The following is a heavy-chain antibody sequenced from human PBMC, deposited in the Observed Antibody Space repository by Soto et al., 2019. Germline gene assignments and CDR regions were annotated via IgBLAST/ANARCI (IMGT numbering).Heavy chain of an antibody. CDR3: ARGEAHYCSGGSCYPDFDY. Sequence: GASVKVSCKASGYTFTSYYMHWVRQAPGQGLEWMGIINPSGGSTSYAQKFQGRVTMTRDTSTSTVYMELSSLRSEDTAVYYCARGEAHYCSGGSCYPDFDYWGQGTLVTVSS. CDR2: INPSGGST. J-gene: IGHJ4*02. V-gene: IGHV1-46*03. CDR1: GYTFTSYY. D-gene: IGHD2-15*01.